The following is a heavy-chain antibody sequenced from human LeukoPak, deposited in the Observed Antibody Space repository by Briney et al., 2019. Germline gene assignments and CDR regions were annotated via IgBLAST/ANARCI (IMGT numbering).Heavy chain of an antibody. J-gene: IGHJ4*01. Sequence: GGSLRLSCAASGFIVSDIYMTWVRQAPGKGLEWVSVIYRDGGTFYADSVKGRFTIPRDNAKKSLYLQMTSLTAEDTAVYYCARDRGAYFGGDCYLGFDYWGRGTLVTVSS. CDR2: IYRDGGT. CDR1: GFIVSDIY. D-gene: IGHD2-21*02. CDR3: ARDRGAYFGGDCYLGFDY. V-gene: IGHV3-53*01.